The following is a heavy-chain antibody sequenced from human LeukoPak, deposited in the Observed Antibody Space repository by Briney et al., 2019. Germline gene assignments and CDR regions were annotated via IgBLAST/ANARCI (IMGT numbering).Heavy chain of an antibody. CDR2: IKSKTDGGTT. CDR1: GFTFSDAW. CDR3: TIFTLGIVWD. D-gene: IGHD2-15*01. Sequence: GGSLRLSCAASGFTFSDAWMSWVRQAPGEGLEWVGRIKSKTDGGTTDYAAPVKGRFTISRDDSKNTLYLQMNSLKTEDTAVYYCTIFTLGIVWDWGQGTLVTVSS. V-gene: IGHV3-15*01. J-gene: IGHJ4*02.